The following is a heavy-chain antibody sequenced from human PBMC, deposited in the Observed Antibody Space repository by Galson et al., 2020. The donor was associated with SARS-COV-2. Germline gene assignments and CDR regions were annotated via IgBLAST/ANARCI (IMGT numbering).Heavy chain of an antibody. Sequence: SETLSLTCSVSGGSISSGGYYWSWIRQHPGKGLEWIGYIYYSGSTYYNPSLKSRVTISVDTSKNQFPLKLSSVTAADTVVYYCARSFWSGYQYYYMDVWGKGTTVTVSS. CDR1: GGSISSGGYY. D-gene: IGHD3-3*01. CDR3: ARSFWSGYQYYYMDV. CDR2: IYYSGST. V-gene: IGHV4-31*03. J-gene: IGHJ6*03.